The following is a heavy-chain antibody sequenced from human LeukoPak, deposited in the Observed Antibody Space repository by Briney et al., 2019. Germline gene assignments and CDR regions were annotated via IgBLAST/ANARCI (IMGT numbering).Heavy chain of an antibody. J-gene: IGHJ6*02. CDR2: IIPIFGTA. CDR3: ATRPTIFGVVIPWNYYYYYGMDV. Sequence: SVKVFCKASGGTFSSYAISWVRQAPGQGLEWMGGIIPIFGTANYAQKFQGRVTITADESTSTAYMELSSLRSEDTAVYYCATRPTIFGVVIPWNYYYYYGMDVWGQGTTVTVSS. V-gene: IGHV1-69*13. D-gene: IGHD3-3*01. CDR1: GGTFSSYA.